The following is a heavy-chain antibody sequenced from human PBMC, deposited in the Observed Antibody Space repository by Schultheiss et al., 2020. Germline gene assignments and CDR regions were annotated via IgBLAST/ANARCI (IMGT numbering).Heavy chain of an antibody. CDR2: ISSSGSTI. Sequence: GGSLRLSCAASGFTFSSYEMNWVRQAPGKGLEWVSYISSSGSTIYYADSVKGRFTISRDNAKNSLYLQMNSLRAEDTAVYYCARASGIAVAGTSDYYYGMDVWGQGTTVTVYS. V-gene: IGHV3-48*03. D-gene: IGHD6-19*01. J-gene: IGHJ6*02. CDR3: ARASGIAVAGTSDYYYGMDV. CDR1: GFTFSSYE.